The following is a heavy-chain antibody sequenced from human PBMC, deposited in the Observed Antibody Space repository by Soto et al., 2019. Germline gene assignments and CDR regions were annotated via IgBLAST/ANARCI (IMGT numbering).Heavy chain of an antibody. CDR2: IYPGDSDT. D-gene: IGHD3-22*01. V-gene: IGHV5-51*01. CDR1: GYSFTSYW. Sequence: PGESLKISCKGSGYSFTSYWIGWVRQMPGKGLEWMGIIYPGDSDTRYSPSFQGQVTISADKSTSTAYLQWSSLKASDTAMYYCARQKSPYYYDSSGYYYVWGQGTMVTVSS. J-gene: IGHJ3*01. CDR3: ARQKSPYYYDSSGYYYV.